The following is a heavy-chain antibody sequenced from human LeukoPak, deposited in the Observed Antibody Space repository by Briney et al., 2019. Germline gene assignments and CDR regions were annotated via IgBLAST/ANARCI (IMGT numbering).Heavy chain of an antibody. Sequence: GGALRLSCAASGFTFSDYGIHWVRQAPGQGLEGVALIWYDGSKKYYADSVKGRLTISRDNTKNTLYLQLNSLRADDTAVYYCARARVGDPTDYWGQGTLVTVSS. J-gene: IGHJ4*02. CDR3: ARARVGDPTDY. D-gene: IGHD1-26*01. CDR1: GFTFSDYG. V-gene: IGHV3-33*01. CDR2: IWYDGSKK.